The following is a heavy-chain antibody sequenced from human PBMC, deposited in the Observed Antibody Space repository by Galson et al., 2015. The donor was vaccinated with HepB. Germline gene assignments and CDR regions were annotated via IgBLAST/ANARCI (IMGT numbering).Heavy chain of an antibody. V-gene: IGHV3-7*03. J-gene: IGHJ6*02. Sequence: SLRLSCAASGFTFSSYWMSWVRQAPGKGLEWVANIKQDGSEKYYVDSVKGRFTISRDNAKNSLYLQMNSLRAEDTAVYYCARDRGEYYYGSGSYFSGRYYYYGMDVWGQGTTVTVSS. CDR2: IKQDGSEK. D-gene: IGHD3-10*01. CDR3: ARDRGEYYYGSGSYFSGRYYYYGMDV. CDR1: GFTFSSYW.